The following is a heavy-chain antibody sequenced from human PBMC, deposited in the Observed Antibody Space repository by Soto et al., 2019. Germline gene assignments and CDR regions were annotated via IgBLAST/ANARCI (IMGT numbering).Heavy chain of an antibody. J-gene: IGHJ6*02. CDR2: IRSKANSYAT. V-gene: IGHV3-73*01. CDR1: GFTFSGSA. CDR3: VADTASSYYGLDV. D-gene: IGHD5-18*01. Sequence: EVQLVESGGGLVQPGGSLKLSCAASGFTFSGSAMHWVRQASGKGLEWVGRIRSKANSYATAYAASVKGRFTISRDDSKNTAYLQMNSLKTEDTAVYYCVADTASSYYGLDVWGQGTTVTVSS.